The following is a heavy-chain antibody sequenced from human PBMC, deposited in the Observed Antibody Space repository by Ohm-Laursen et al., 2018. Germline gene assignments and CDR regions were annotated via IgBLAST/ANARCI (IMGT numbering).Heavy chain of an antibody. CDR1: GYSFTNYW. CDR3: ARQPLHPNYFLDY. Sequence: ESLRISCKGSGYSFTNYWIGWVRQMPGKGLEWMAIIYPRDSDTKYSPSFQGQVTISADKSINTAYLQWSSLKASDTAMYYCARQPLHPNYFLDYWGRGTLVTVSS. V-gene: IGHV5-51*01. J-gene: IGHJ4*02. CDR2: IYPRDSDT. D-gene: IGHD4/OR15-4a*01.